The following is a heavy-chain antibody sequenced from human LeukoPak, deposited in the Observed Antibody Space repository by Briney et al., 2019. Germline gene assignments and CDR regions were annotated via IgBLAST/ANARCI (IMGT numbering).Heavy chain of an antibody. J-gene: IGHJ4*02. V-gene: IGHV3-23*01. CDR2: ISGSGGST. CDR1: GFTFSSYA. D-gene: IGHD4-23*01. CDR3: AKFALTTVVTQFYYFDY. Sequence: GGSLRLSCVASGFTFSSYAMSWVRQAPGKGLEWVSAISGSGGSTYYADSVKGRFTISRDNSKNTLYLQMNSLRAEDTAVYYCAKFALTTVVTQFYYFDYWGQGTLVTVSS.